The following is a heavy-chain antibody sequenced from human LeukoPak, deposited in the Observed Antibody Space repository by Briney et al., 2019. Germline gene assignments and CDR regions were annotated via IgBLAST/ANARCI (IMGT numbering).Heavy chain of an antibody. CDR2: ISSDGSSK. J-gene: IGHJ4*02. V-gene: IGHV3-30*04. CDR3: ARAKACGSRCYIVDY. CDR1: GFTFSAYA. D-gene: IGHD2-15*01. Sequence: GGSLTLSCAASGFTFSAYAIHWVRQAPGKGLEWVALISSDGSSKTYAESLKGRFTISRDNSKNTLSLHLSGLSAEDTAVYYCARAKACGSRCYIVDYWGQGTLVTVSS.